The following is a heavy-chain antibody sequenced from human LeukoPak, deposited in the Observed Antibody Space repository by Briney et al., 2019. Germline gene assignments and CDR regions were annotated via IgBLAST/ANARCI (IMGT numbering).Heavy chain of an antibody. V-gene: IGHV3-7*01. CDR2: IKQDGSEK. D-gene: IGHD3-3*01. J-gene: IGHJ6*02. CDR3: ARAGAYYDFWSGYSNHGMDV. CDR1: GFTFGSYW. Sequence: GGSLRLSCAASGFTFGSYWMSWVRQAPGKGLEWVANIKQDGSEKYYVDSVKGRFTISRDNAKNSLYLQMNSLRAEDTAVYYCARAGAYYDFWSGYSNHGMDVWGQGTTVTVSS.